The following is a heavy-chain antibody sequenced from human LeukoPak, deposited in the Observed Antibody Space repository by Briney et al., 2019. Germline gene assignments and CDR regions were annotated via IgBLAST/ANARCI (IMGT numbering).Heavy chain of an antibody. CDR1: GGFFSNWY. CDR2: VTHSGRT. Sequence: SETLTLTCAVYGGFFSNWYWSWTRQPPGKGLEWIGEVTHSGRTHYNPSLRSRVTMSLDTSRNQFSLRLTSVTAADTAVYYCVPIFGDYSDFDYWGQGTLVTVSS. V-gene: IGHV4-34*01. D-gene: IGHD4-17*01. CDR3: VPIFGDYSDFDY. J-gene: IGHJ4*01.